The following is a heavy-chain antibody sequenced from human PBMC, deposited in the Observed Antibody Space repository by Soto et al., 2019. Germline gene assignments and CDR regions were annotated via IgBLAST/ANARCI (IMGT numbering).Heavy chain of an antibody. CDR2: ISYDGSNK. J-gene: IGHJ6*02. D-gene: IGHD3-10*01. CDR1: GFTFSSYG. V-gene: IGHV3-30*18. Sequence: QVQLVESGGGVVQPGRSLRLSCAASGFTFSSYGMHWVRQAPGKGLEWVAVISYDGSNKYYADSVKGRFTISRDNSKNTLYLPMTSLRAEDTAVYYCAKDQLRGVRGVITYYYGMDVWGQGTTVTVSS. CDR3: AKDQLRGVRGVITYYYGMDV.